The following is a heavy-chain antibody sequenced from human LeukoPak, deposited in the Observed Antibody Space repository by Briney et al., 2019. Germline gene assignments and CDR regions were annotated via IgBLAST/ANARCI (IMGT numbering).Heavy chain of an antibody. CDR2: IYYSGDT. V-gene: IGHV4-39*01. Sequence: PSETLSLTCTVSGGSLSSSGYYWGWVRQPPGKGMEWIGTIYYSGDTYYKPSLKSRVIIYVDTSKNQFSLKLSSVTAADTAVYYCASLDYGDSGSFDYWGRGALVTVSS. D-gene: IGHD4-17*01. CDR3: ASLDYGDSGSFDY. CDR1: GGSLSSSGYY. J-gene: IGHJ4*02.